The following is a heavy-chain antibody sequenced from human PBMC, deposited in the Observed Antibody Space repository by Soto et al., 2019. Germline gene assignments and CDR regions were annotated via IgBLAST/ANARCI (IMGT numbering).Heavy chain of an antibody. V-gene: IGHV1-18*01. D-gene: IGHD3-10*01. Sequence: QVQLVQSGAEVKKPGASVKVSCKASGYTFTSYGISWVRQAPGQGLEWMGWISAYNGNTNYAQKLQGRVTMTTDTSTSTAYMKLRSLRSDDTAVYYCAVLLWFGELPNSSSFDYWGQGTLVTVSS. CDR1: GYTFTSYG. CDR3: AVLLWFGELPNSSSFDY. CDR2: ISAYNGNT. J-gene: IGHJ4*02.